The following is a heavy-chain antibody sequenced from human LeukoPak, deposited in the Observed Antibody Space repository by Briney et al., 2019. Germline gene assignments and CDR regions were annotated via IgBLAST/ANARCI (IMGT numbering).Heavy chain of an antibody. CDR1: GFTFSSYS. V-gene: IGHV3-48*02. CDR3: ARDHPGIAVAGVLDY. D-gene: IGHD6-19*01. Sequence: GGSLRLSCAASGFTFSSYSMNWVRQAPGKGLEWVSYISSSSSTIYYADSVKGRFTISRDNAKNSLYLQMSSLRDEDTAVYYCARDHPGIAVAGVLDYWGQGTLVTVSS. CDR2: ISSSSSTI. J-gene: IGHJ4*02.